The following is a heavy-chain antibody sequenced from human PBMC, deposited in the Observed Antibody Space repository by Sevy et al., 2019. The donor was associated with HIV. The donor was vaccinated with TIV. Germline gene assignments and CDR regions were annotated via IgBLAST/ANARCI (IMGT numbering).Heavy chain of an antibody. CDR3: ARGKSGYGYALNY. Sequence: GGSLRLSCAASGFAFRTFWMSWVRQAPGKGLEWVANIKQDGSVKYYMDSVKGRFTISRDNAKNSLYLQMSSLTVEDTAVYYCARGKSGYGYALNYWGQGTLVTVSS. CDR1: GFAFRTFW. J-gene: IGHJ4*02. CDR2: IKQDGSVK. D-gene: IGHD5-18*01. V-gene: IGHV3-7*01.